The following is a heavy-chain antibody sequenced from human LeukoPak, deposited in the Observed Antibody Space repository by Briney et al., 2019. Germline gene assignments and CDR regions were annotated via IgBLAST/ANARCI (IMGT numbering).Heavy chain of an antibody. J-gene: IGHJ5*02. CDR2: MNPNSGNT. Sequence: ASVKVSCKASGYTFTSYDINWVRQATGQGLEWMGWMNPNSGNTGYAQKFQGRVTMTRNTSISTAYMELSSLRSEDTAVYYCARDLGATQAPNWFDPWGQGTLVTVSS. D-gene: IGHD1-26*01. V-gene: IGHV1-8*01. CDR3: ARDLGATQAPNWFDP. CDR1: GYTFTSYD.